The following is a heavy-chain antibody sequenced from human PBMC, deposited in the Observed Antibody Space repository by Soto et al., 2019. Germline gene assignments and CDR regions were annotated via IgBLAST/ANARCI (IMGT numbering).Heavy chain of an antibody. J-gene: IGHJ6*02. CDR2: IKQDGSEK. D-gene: IGHD6-13*01. Sequence: PGGSLRLSCAASGFTFSSYWMSWVRQAPVKGLEWVGNIKQDGSEKNYVDFVEGRFTISRDNAENSLYLQMNSLRAEDTAVYYCAIIASAGRGWDVWGQGTTVTVSS. CDR1: GFTFSSYW. CDR3: AIIASAGRGWDV. V-gene: IGHV3-7*01.